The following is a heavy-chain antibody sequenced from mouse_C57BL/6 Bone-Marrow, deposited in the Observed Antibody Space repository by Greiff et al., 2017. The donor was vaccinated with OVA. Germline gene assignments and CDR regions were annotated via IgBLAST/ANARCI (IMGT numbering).Heavy chain of an antibody. CDR2: IWSGGST. V-gene: IGHV2-2*01. CDR3: ARTGTALFDY. CDR1: GFSLTSYG. D-gene: IGHD4-1*01. Sequence: QVHVKQSGPGLVQPSQSLSITCTASGFSLTSYGVHWVRQSPGKGLEWLGVIWSGGSTDYNAAFISRLSISKDNSKSQVFFKMNILQADDAARYCGARTGTALFDYWGQGTTLTVSS. J-gene: IGHJ2*01.